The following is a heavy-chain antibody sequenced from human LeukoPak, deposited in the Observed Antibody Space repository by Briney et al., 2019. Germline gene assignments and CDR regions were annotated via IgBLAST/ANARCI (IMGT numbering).Heavy chain of an antibody. CDR3: AKAYCSSPSCLLDRSRAYYYYYMDV. J-gene: IGHJ6*03. CDR2: ISYDGSNE. Sequence: PGGSLRLSCAASGFAFSTYDMHWVRQAPGKGLEWVALISYDGSNEYYADSVKGRFTISRDNSKNTLYLQMNSLRPEDTAVYYCAKAYCSSPSCLLDRSRAYYYYYMDVWGKGTTVTVSS. D-gene: IGHD2-2*01. V-gene: IGHV3-30*18. CDR1: GFAFSTYD.